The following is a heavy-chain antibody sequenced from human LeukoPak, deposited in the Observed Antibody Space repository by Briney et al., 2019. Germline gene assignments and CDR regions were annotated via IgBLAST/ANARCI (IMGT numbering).Heavy chain of an antibody. CDR2: IYYSGST. CDR1: GGSISSSSYY. Sequence: PSETLSLTCTVSGGSISSSSYYWGWIRQPPGKGLEWIGSIYYSGSTNYNPSLKSRVTISVDTSKNQFSLKLSSVTAADTAVYYCARDRGRSNYYYYYGMDVWGQGTTVTVSS. V-gene: IGHV4-39*07. D-gene: IGHD2-15*01. J-gene: IGHJ6*02. CDR3: ARDRGRSNYYYYYGMDV.